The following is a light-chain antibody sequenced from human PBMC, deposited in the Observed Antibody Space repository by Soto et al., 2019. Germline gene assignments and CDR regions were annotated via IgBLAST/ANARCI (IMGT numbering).Light chain of an antibody. CDR3: RTWDSSLSAVV. CDR2: DNN. J-gene: IGLJ2*01. V-gene: IGLV1-51*01. CDR1: TSNIGNSY. Sequence: QSVLTQPPSVSAAPGQKVTISCSGSTSNIGNSYVSWYQQLPGTAPKLLIYDNNKRPSGIPDRFSGSKSGTSATLGITGLQTVDEADYYCRTWDSSLSAVVFGGGTKLTVL.